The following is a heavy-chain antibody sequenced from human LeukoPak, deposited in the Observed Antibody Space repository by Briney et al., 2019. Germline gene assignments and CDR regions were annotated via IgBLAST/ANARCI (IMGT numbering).Heavy chain of an antibody. CDR3: ARGYCSTTSCPYIWFDP. Sequence: TSETLSLTCTVSGYSISSGYYWAWIRQPPGKGLEWIGNIYHTGSTNYKSPLKSRAAISLDTSKNQFSLKLNSVTAADTAVYYCARGYCSTTSCPYIWFDPWGQGTLVTVSS. CDR1: GYSISSGYY. CDR2: IYHTGST. J-gene: IGHJ5*02. D-gene: IGHD2-2*01. V-gene: IGHV4-38-2*02.